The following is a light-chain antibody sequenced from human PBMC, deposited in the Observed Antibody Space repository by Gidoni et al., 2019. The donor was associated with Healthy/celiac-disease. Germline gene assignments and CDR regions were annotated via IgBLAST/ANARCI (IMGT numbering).Light chain of an antibody. CDR1: SSNIGSNT. J-gene: IGLJ1*01. CDR2: SNN. V-gene: IGLV1-44*01. Sequence: QSVLTQPPSASGNPGQRVTISCSGSSSNIGSNTVNWYQPLPGTAPKLLIYSNNQRPSGVPDRFSGSKSGTSASLAISGLQSEDEADYYCAAWDDRLNGYVFGTGTKVTVL. CDR3: AAWDDRLNGYV.